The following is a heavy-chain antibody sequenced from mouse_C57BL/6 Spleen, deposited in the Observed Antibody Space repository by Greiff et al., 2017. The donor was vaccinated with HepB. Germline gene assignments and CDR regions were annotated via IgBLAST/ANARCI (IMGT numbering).Heavy chain of an antibody. Sequence: VQLQQSGAELVRPGASVKLSCKASGYTFTDYYINWVKQRPGQGLEWIARIYPGSGNTYYNEKFKGKTTLTAEKSSSTAYMQLSSLTSEDSAVYFCATPEGSDWYFDVWGTGTTVTVSS. V-gene: IGHV1-76*01. J-gene: IGHJ1*03. CDR3: ATPEGSDWYFDV. CDR2: IYPGSGNT. CDR1: GYTFTDYY.